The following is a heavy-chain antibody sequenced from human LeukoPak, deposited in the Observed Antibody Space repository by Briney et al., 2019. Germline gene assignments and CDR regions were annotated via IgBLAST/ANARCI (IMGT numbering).Heavy chain of an antibody. CDR3: ARDGWSTAAYCGGDCYSPGHFDY. CDR2: IKQDGSEK. J-gene: IGHJ4*02. CDR1: GFTFSSYG. D-gene: IGHD2-21*01. Sequence: GGSLRLSCAASGFTFSSYGMHWVRQAPGKGLEWVANIKQDGSEKYYVDSVKGRFTISRDNAKNSLYLQMNSLRAEDTAVYYCARDGWSTAAYCGGDCYSPGHFDYWGQGTLVTVSS. V-gene: IGHV3-7*01.